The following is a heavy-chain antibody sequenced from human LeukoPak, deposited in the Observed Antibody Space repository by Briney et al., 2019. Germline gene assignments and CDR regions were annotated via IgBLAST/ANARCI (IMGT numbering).Heavy chain of an antibody. J-gene: IGHJ2*01. D-gene: IGHD3-9*01. CDR2: INPNSGNT. CDR1: GYSFTSYD. CDR3: ARDPDYDILTGYSVAHWYFDL. Sequence: ASVKVSCKASGYSFTSYDLNWVQQATGQGLEWMGWINPNSGNTGYAQKFQGRVTITRNTPLSTAYMELSSLRSEDTAVYYCARDPDYDILTGYSVAHWYFDLWGRGTLVTVSS. V-gene: IGHV1-8*01.